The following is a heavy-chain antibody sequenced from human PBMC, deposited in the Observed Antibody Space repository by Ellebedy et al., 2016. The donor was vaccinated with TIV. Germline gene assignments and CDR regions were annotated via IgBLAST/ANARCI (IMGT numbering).Heavy chain of an antibody. CDR1: GFIFSDYS. CDR3: AGRGY. V-gene: IGHV3-7*01. J-gene: IGHJ4*02. D-gene: IGHD3-10*01. Sequence: GGSLRLSXAASGFIFSDYSMHWVRQAPGKGLEWVANIKQDGSEKYYVDSVKGRFTISRDNAKNSLYLQMNSLRAEDTAVYYCAGRGYWGQGTLVTVSS. CDR2: IKQDGSEK.